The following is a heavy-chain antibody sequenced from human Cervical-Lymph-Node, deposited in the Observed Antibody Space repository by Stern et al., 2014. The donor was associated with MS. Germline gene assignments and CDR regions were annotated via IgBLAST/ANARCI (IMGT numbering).Heavy chain of an antibody. CDR2: IIPIFGSA. D-gene: IGHD2-2*01. J-gene: IGHJ6*02. CDR3: ARVTVVEPVAVGYMDV. V-gene: IGHV1-69*01. Sequence: VQLEESGAEVKTPGSSVKVSCKVSGGTFNTYAFTWVRQAPGQGPEWMGGIIPIFGSANYAQKVQGRVTITADESTSTTYMEVSSLRSEDTAVYYCARVTVVEPVAVGYMDVWGQGTTVTGSS. CDR1: GGTFNTYA.